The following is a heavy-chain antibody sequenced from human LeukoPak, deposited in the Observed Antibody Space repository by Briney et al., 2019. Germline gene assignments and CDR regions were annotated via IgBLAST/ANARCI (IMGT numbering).Heavy chain of an antibody. CDR3: ARDPPAVAANTYG. D-gene: IGHD6-6*01. CDR1: GFTVSNNY. Sequence: GGSLRLSCAASGFTVSNNYMRWVRQAPGKGLEWVSLIYSGGATFYADAVKGRFTISRNGSKNTLYLQMNSLRAEDTAVYYCARDPPAVAANTYGWGQGTLVTVSS. J-gene: IGHJ4*02. V-gene: IGHV3-66*01. CDR2: IYSGGAT.